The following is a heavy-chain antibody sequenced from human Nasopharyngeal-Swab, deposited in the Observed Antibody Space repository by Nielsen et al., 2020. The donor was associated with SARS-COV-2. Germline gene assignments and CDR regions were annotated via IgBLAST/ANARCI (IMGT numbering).Heavy chain of an antibody. CDR1: GGSISSRSYY. Sequence: SETLSLTCTFSGGSISSRSYYWGWIRQPPGKGLELIGYIYYSGSTYYNPSLESRVSMSVDTSKNHFSLKVSSVTAADTAVYYCARVPSDYGDPAGFDYWGQGILVTVSS. J-gene: IGHJ4*02. CDR2: IYYSGST. D-gene: IGHD4-17*01. CDR3: ARVPSDYGDPAGFDY. V-gene: IGHV4-39*02.